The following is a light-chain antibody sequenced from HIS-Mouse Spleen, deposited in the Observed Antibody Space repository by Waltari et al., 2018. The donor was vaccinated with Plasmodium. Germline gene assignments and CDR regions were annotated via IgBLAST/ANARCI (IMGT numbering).Light chain of an antibody. CDR3: CSYAGSSTFVV. Sequence: QSALTQPASVSGSPGQSITIPRPGTSSYVGSYNLFSWYQQHPGKAPKLMIYEGSKRPSGVSNRFSGSKSGNTASLTISGLQAEDEADYYCCSYAGSSTFVVFGGGTKLTVL. CDR2: EGS. J-gene: IGLJ2*01. V-gene: IGLV2-23*03. CDR1: SSYVGSYNL.